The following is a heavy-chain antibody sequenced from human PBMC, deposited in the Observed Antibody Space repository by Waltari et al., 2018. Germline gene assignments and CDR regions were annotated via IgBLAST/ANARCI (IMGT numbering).Heavy chain of an antibody. CDR3: ARHERGIVVVPAAMDY. J-gene: IGHJ4*02. D-gene: IGHD2-2*01. CDR1: GGSISSSSYY. CDR2: SYYSGSS. V-gene: IGHV4-39*01. Sequence: QLQLQESGPGLVKPSETLSLTCTVSGGSISSSSYYWGWIRQPPGKGLEWIGSSYYSGSSYYNPSLKSRVTISVDTSKIQFSRKLSSVTAADTAVYYCARHERGIVVVPAAMDYWGQGTLVTVSS.